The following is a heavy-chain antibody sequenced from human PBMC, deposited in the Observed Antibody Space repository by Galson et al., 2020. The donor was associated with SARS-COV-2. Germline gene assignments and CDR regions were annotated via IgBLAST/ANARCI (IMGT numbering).Heavy chain of an antibody. CDR3: ARHRTGGYSYSYFFDY. Sequence: SSYTNYADSVKGRFTISRDNANNSLYLQMNSLRAEDTAVYYCARHRTGGYSYSYFFDYWGQATQV. CDR2: SSYT. D-gene: IGHD5-18*01. V-gene: IGHV3-11*03. J-gene: IGHJ4*02.